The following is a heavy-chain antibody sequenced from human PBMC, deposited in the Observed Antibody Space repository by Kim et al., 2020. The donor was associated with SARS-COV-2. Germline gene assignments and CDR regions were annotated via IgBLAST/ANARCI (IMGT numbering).Heavy chain of an antibody. V-gene: IGHV1-18*01. D-gene: IGHD6-13*01. Sequence: ASVKVSCKASGYTFTSYGISWVRQAPGQGLEWMGWISAYNGNTNYAQKLQGRVTMTTDTSTSTAYMELRSLRSDDTAVYYCARDAQIAAADPNWFDPWGQGTLVTVSS. J-gene: IGHJ5*02. CDR2: ISAYNGNT. CDR3: ARDAQIAAADPNWFDP. CDR1: GYTFTSYG.